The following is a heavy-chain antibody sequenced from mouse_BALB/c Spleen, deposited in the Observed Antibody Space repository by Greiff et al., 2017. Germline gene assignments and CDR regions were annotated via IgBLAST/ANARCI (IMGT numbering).Heavy chain of an antibody. V-gene: IGHV5-4*02. CDR2: ISDGGSYT. J-gene: IGHJ3*01. Sequence: EVNLVESGGGLVKPGGSLKLSCAASGFTFSDYYMYWVRQTPEKRLEWVATISDGGSYTYYPDSVKGRFTISRDNAKNNLYLQMSSLKSEDTAMYYCARGYDGAWFAYWGQGTLVTVSA. D-gene: IGHD2-14*01. CDR3: ARGYDGAWFAY. CDR1: GFTFSDYY.